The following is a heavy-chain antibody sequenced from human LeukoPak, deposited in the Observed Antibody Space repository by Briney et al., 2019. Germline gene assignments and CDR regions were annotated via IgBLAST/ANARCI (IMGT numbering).Heavy chain of an antibody. D-gene: IGHD6-19*01. CDR2: ISSSSSYI. J-gene: IGHJ4*02. CDR3: AKGGEQWFSDY. CDR1: GFTFSSYS. V-gene: IGHV3-21*04. Sequence: GGSLRLSCAASGFTFSSYSMNWVRQAPGKGLEWVSSISSSSSYIYYADSVKGRFTISRDNAKNTLYLQMNSLRAEDTAVYYCAKGGEQWFSDYWGQGTLVTVSS.